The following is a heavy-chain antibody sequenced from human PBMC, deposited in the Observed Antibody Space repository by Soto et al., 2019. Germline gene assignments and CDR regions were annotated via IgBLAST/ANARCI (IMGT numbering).Heavy chain of an antibody. Sequence: QLQLQESGPGLVKPSETLSLTCTVSGGSISSSSYYWGWIRQPPGKGLEWIGSIFYSGSTYYNPSLQRRGPISLDTSKNQFSLKLSSVTAADTAVYYCARHLTYCSAGSCYSDFPYYGMDVWGQGTTVTVSS. V-gene: IGHV4-39*01. D-gene: IGHD2-15*01. CDR2: IFYSGST. CDR1: GGSISSSSYY. J-gene: IGHJ6*02. CDR3: ARHLTYCSAGSCYSDFPYYGMDV.